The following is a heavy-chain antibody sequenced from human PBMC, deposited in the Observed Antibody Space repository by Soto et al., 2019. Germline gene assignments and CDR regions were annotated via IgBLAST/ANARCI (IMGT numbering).Heavy chain of an antibody. Sequence: GGSLRLSCEASGFTFSSYAMHWVRQDPGKGLEWVALISYDGSDKDYADSVKGRFTISRDNSRNTLFLQMNSLRAEDTAVYYCARDYYKYYDSSGYYRSPAYWGQGT. V-gene: IGHV3-30-3*01. J-gene: IGHJ4*02. D-gene: IGHD3-22*01. CDR1: GFTFSSYA. CDR3: ARDYYKYYDSSGYYRSPAY. CDR2: ISYDGSDK.